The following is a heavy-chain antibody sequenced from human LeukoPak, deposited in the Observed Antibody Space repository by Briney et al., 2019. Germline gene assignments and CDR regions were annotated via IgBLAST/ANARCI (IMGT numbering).Heavy chain of an antibody. V-gene: IGHV6-1*01. J-gene: IGHJ4*02. CDR3: ARSAGHFDY. CDR2: TYYRSKWYN. Sequence: SQTLSLTFAISWESLSSNRAAWNWIRQSPSRGLEWLGRTYYRSKWYNDYTLSVKSRITINPDTSKNQFSLQLNSVTPEDMAVYYCARSAGHFDYWGQGTLVTVSS. CDR1: WESLSSNRAA.